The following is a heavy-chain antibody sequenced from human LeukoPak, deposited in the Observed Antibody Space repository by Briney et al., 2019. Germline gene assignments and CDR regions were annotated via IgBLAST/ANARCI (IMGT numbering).Heavy chain of an antibody. CDR3: ARGGPYGDYEGWFDP. D-gene: IGHD4-17*01. CDR1: GYSLTSYW. V-gene: IGHV5-51*01. CDR2: HYPCYSDN. J-gene: IGHJ5*02. Sequence: GESLKISCKGSGYSLTSYWIGWVRQMPGKGLGWMGIHYPCYSDNRYSPSFQGQVTISPDQSISTAYLQWSSRKASDTAMYYCARGGPYGDYEGWFDPWGQGTLVTVSS.